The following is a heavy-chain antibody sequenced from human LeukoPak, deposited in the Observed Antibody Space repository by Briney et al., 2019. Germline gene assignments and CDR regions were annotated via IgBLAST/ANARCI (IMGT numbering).Heavy chain of an antibody. Sequence: ASVKVSCKASGYTFTGYYVHWVRQAPGQGLEWTGWINPNSGGTDFAQKFQGRVTMTRDTSISTAYMELSRLRSDDTAVYYCARTPQWELLNWFDPWGQGTLVIVSS. CDR2: INPNSGGT. J-gene: IGHJ5*02. CDR3: ARTPQWELLNWFDP. V-gene: IGHV1-2*02. CDR1: GYTFTGYY. D-gene: IGHD1-26*01.